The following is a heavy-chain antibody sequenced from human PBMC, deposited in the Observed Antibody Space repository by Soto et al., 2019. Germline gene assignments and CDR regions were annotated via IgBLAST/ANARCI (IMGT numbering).Heavy chain of an antibody. CDR2: INPSGGST. J-gene: IGHJ5*02. CDR1: GYTFTSYY. V-gene: IGHV1-46*01. CDR3: TRDLYYFDSSAYYGHNWFDP. D-gene: IGHD3-22*01. Sequence: ASVKVSCKASGYTFTSYYIHWVRQAPGQGLEWMGIINPSGGSTSYAQKFQGRVTMTRNTSISTAYMELSSLRSEDTAVYYCTRDLYYFDSSAYYGHNWFDPWGQGTRVTVSS.